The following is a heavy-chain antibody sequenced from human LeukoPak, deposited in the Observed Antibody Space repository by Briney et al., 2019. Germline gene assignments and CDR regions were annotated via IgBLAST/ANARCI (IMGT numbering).Heavy chain of an antibody. CDR2: IYYSGST. CDR3: ARAEDCSGGSCYYGAFDI. D-gene: IGHD2-15*01. CDR1: GGSISSGGYY. V-gene: IGHV4-31*03. Sequence: KSSQTLSLTCTVSGGSISSGGYYWSWIRQHPRKGLEWIGYIYYSGSTYYNPSLKSRVTISVDTSKNQFSLKLSSVTAADTAVYYCARAEDCSGGSCYYGAFDIWGQGTMVTVSS. J-gene: IGHJ3*02.